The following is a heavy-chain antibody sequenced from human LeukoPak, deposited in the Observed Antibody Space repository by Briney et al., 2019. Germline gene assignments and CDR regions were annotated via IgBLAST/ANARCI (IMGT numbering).Heavy chain of an antibody. Sequence: ASVKVSCKASGYTFTSYYMHWVRQAPGQGLEWMGIINPSGGSTSYAQKFQGRVTMTRDMSTSTVYMELSSLRSEDTAVYYCVRVSRKTARVDYWGQGTLVTVSS. D-gene: IGHD6-6*01. J-gene: IGHJ4*02. CDR3: VRVSRKTARVDY. V-gene: IGHV1-46*01. CDR2: INPSGGST. CDR1: GYTFTSYY.